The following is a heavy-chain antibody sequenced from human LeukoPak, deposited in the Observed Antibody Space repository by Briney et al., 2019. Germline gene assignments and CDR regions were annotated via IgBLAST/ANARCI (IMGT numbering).Heavy chain of an antibody. V-gene: IGHV4-39*01. CDR3: ATFVRYFDWLSFDY. J-gene: IGHJ4*02. D-gene: IGHD3-9*01. CDR1: GGSISSSSYY. CDR2: IYYSGST. Sequence: PSETLSLTCIVSGGSISSSSYYWGWIRQPPGKGLEWIGSIYYSGSTYYNPSLKSRVTISVDTSKNQFSLKLSSVTAADTAVYYCATFVRYFDWLSFDYWGQGTLVTVSS.